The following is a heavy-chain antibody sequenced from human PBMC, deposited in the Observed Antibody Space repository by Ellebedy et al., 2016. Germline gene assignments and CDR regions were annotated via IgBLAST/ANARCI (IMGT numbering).Heavy chain of an antibody. V-gene: IGHV1-69*06. Sequence: SVKVSXKASGYTFTSYDINWVRQATGQGLEWMGGIIPIFGTANYAQKFKGRVTITADKSTSTAYMELSSLRSEDTAVYYCASSTGEINWFDPWGQGTLVTVSS. CDR1: GYTFTSYD. CDR2: IIPIFGTA. CDR3: ASSTGEINWFDP. J-gene: IGHJ5*02. D-gene: IGHD2-2*01.